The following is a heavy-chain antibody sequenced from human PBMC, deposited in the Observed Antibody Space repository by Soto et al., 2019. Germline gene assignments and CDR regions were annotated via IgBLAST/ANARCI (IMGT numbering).Heavy chain of an antibody. Sequence: GGSLRLSCAASGFTVSSNSMSWGRQAPGKGLEWVSLIYSGGSTYYADSVKGRFTISRDSSKNTLYLQMNSLRAEDTAVYYCAGVGGSGSYQLDYWGQGTLVTVSS. CDR1: GFTVSSNS. V-gene: IGHV3-53*01. D-gene: IGHD3-10*01. CDR3: AGVGGSGSYQLDY. CDR2: IYSGGST. J-gene: IGHJ4*02.